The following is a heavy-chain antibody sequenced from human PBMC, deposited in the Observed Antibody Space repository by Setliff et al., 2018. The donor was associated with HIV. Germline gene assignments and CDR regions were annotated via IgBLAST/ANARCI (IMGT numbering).Heavy chain of an antibody. Sequence: PSETLSLTCTVSGGFISSGGYYWSWIRQPAGKGLEWIGHVYTRGTANYNPPLKSRVTISVDTSKNQFSLKLTSVTAADTAVYYCAKDRISQDSSGFYFDSWGQGNLVTVSS. J-gene: IGHJ4*02. CDR1: GGFISSGGYY. D-gene: IGHD3-22*01. CDR3: AKDRISQDSSGFYFDS. V-gene: IGHV4-61*09. CDR2: VYTRGTA.